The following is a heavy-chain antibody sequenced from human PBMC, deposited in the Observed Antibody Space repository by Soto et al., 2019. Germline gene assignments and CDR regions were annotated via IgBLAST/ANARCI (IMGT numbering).Heavy chain of an antibody. CDR1: GFTFSSYA. J-gene: IGHJ3*02. CDR2: ISYDGSNK. V-gene: IGHV3-30-3*01. D-gene: IGHD5-18*01. Sequence: GGSLRLSCAASGFTFSSYAMHWVRQAPGKGLEWVAVISYDGSNKYYADSVKGRFTISRDNSKNTLYLQMNSLRAEDTAVYYCARGPAMASYAFDIWGQGTMVTVSS. CDR3: ARGPAMASYAFDI.